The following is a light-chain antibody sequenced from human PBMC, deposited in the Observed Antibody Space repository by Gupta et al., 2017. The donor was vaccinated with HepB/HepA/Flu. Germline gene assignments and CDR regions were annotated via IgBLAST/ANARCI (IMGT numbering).Light chain of an antibody. J-gene: IGLJ2*01. CDR3: AAWDTSLNAVV. CDR2: YND. Sequence: HSVLTQSTSISGTPGQRVTISCSGSSSNVGSNNVNWYQQFPGTAPKLLIYYNDERPSGVPDRISGSKPGTSASLAISGLQSEDEADYYCAAWDTSLNAVVFGGGTKLTGL. V-gene: IGLV1-44*01. CDR1: SSNVGSNN.